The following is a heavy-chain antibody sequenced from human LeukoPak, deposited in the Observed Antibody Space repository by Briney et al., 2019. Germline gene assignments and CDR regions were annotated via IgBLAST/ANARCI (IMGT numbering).Heavy chain of an antibody. D-gene: IGHD3-16*01. CDR1: GGSISSYY. Sequence: SETLSLTCTVSGGSISSYYWSWIRQPAGKGLEWIGYIYYSGSTYYNPSLKSRVTISVDTSKNQFSLKLSSVTAADTAVYYCARDRNDDYVWGSSGYFDYWGQGTLVTVSS. V-gene: IGHV4-59*06. CDR3: ARDRNDDYVWGSSGYFDY. CDR2: IYYSGST. J-gene: IGHJ4*02.